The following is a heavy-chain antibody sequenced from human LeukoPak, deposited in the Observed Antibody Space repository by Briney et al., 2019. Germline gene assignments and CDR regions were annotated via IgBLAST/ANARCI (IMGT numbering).Heavy chain of an antibody. J-gene: IGHJ4*02. CDR2: IYTSGST. V-gene: IGHV4-61*02. D-gene: IGHD2-2*01. CDR3: ARRIPAASYFDY. Sequence: SETLSLTCTVSGGSISSGSYYWSWIRQPAGKGLEWIGRIYTSGSTNYNPSLKSRVTISVDTSKNQFSLKLSSVTAADTAVYYCARRIPAASYFDYWGQGTLVTVSS. CDR1: GGSISSGSYY.